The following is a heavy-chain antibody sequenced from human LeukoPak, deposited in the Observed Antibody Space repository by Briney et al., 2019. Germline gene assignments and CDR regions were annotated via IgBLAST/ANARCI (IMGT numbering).Heavy chain of an antibody. D-gene: IGHD4-11*01. CDR1: GGSISSYY. V-gene: IGHV4-59*01. CDR2: IYYSGST. J-gene: IGHJ5*02. Sequence: SETLSLTCTVSGGSISSYYWSWIRQPPGKGLEWIGYIYYSGSTNYNPSLKSRVTISVDTSKNQFSLKLSSVTAADTAVYYCSRASGTTEAYNWFDPWSQGTLVTVSS. CDR3: SRASGTTEAYNWFDP.